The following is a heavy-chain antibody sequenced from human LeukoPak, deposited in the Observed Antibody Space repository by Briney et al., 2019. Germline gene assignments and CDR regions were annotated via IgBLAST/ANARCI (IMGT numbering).Heavy chain of an antibody. CDR1: GITLSNYG. CDR2: ISDSGGST. CDR3: AKRGIVIRAVIIVGFHKEAYYFDY. D-gene: IGHD3-10*01. Sequence: GGSLRLSCAVSGITLSNYGMSWVRQAPGKGLEWVSGISDSGGSTNYADSVKGRFTISRDNPKNTLYLQMTSLRAEDTAVYFCAKRGIVIRAVIIVGFHKEAYYFDYWGQGALVTVSS. J-gene: IGHJ4*02. V-gene: IGHV3-23*01.